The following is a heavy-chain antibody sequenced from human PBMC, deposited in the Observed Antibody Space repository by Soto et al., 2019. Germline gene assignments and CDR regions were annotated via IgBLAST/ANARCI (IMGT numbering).Heavy chain of an antibody. Sequence: QTLSLTCAISGDSVSSNSAAWNWIRQYPSRGLEWLGRTYYRSKWYNDYAVSVKSRITINPDTSKNQFSLHLISVAPYGTAAYYCARENHLLRYLEPEPAAERPHYYGTDVWRERMTAPVS. CDR2: TYYRSKWYN. J-gene: IGHJ6*02. D-gene: IGHD3-3*01. CDR1: GDSVSSNSAA. CDR3: ARENHLLRYLEPEPAAERPHYYGTDV. V-gene: IGHV6-1*01.